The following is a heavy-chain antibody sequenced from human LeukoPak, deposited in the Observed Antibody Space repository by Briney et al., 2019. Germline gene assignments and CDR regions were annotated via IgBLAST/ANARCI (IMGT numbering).Heavy chain of an antibody. CDR2: INPSGGST. J-gene: IGHJ5*02. D-gene: IGHD4-17*01. CDR3: ARVGIKLTTSPNRFNWFDP. Sequence: GASVKVSCKASGYTFTSYYMHWVRQAPGQGLEWMGIINPSGGSTSYAQKFQGRVTTTRDTSTSTVYMELSSLRSEDTAVYYCARVGIKLTTSPNRFNWFDPWGQGTLVTVSS. CDR1: GYTFTSYY. V-gene: IGHV1-46*01.